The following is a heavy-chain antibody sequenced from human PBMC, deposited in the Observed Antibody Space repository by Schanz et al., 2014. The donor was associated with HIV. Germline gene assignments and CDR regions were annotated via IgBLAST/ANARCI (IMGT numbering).Heavy chain of an antibody. CDR1: EKTFSDID. J-gene: IGHJ6*02. CDR3: ARGPKWEGLMDV. D-gene: IGHD1-26*01. V-gene: IGHV1-8*01. Sequence: QVRLVQSGAEVKKPGASVTVSCKASEKTFSDIDINWVRQGPGQGLEWMAWINPRTDNTGYAQKFQGRVSVTSDTSTRTVYMQLTDLTSADTAVYYCARGPKWEGLMDVWGQGTTVIVSS. CDR2: INPRTDNT.